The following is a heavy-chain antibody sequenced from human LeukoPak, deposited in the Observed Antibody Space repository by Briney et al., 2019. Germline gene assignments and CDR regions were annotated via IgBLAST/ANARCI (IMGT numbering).Heavy chain of an antibody. CDR1: GYTFTSYD. CDR2: MNPNSGNT. CDR3: ARQGQLVGY. J-gene: IGHJ4*02. Sequence: ASVKVSCKASGYTFTSYDINRVRQAAGQGLEWMGWMNPNSGNTGYAQKFQGRVTITRNTSISTAYMELSSLRSEDTAVYYCARQGQLVGYWGQGTLVTVSS. D-gene: IGHD6-6*01. V-gene: IGHV1-8*03.